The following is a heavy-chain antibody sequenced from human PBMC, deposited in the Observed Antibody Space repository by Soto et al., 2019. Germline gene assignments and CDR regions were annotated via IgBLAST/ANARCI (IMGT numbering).Heavy chain of an antibody. D-gene: IGHD3-10*01. V-gene: IGHV1-58*01. Sequence: SVKVSCKASGFTFTSSAVQWVRQARGQRLEWIGWIVVGSGNTNYAQKFQERVTITRDMSTSTAYMELSSLRSEDTAVYYCGADRTFGELLYFDYWGQGTLVTVSS. CDR1: GFTFTSSA. CDR3: GADRTFGELLYFDY. J-gene: IGHJ4*02. CDR2: IVVGSGNT.